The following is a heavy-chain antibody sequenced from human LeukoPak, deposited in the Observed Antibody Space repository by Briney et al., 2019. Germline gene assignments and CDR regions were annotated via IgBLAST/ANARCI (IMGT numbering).Heavy chain of an antibody. Sequence: PGGSLRLSCAASGLNFSRNWMTWVRQAPGKGLAWVANIKEDGSAKSYVDSVKGRFTISRDNAKNSLYLQMSSLRVEDTAVYYCARDYDYFSGHNLDAYDIWGQGTTVTVSS. V-gene: IGHV3-7*01. J-gene: IGHJ3*02. D-gene: IGHD2-15*01. CDR2: IKEDGSAK. CDR1: GLNFSRNW. CDR3: ARDYDYFSGHNLDAYDI.